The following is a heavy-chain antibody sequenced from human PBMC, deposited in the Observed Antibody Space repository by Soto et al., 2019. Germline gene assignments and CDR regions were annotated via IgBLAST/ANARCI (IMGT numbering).Heavy chain of an antibody. CDR2: ISGSGGST. CDR1: GFTFSSYA. CDR3: ARGYYYDSSGTVADY. D-gene: IGHD3-22*01. Sequence: EVQLLESGGGLVQPGGSLRLSCAASGFTFSSYAMSWVRQAPGKGLEWVSAISGSGGSTYYADSVKGRFTISRDNSKNTLYLQMNSLRAEDTAFYYCARGYYYDSSGTVADYWGQGTLVTVSS. J-gene: IGHJ4*02. V-gene: IGHV3-23*01.